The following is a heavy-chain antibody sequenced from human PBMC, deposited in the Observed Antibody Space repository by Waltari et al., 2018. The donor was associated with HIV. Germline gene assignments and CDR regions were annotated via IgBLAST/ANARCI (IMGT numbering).Heavy chain of an antibody. CDR3: ARLTHYYDTSGPDYYYYGMDV. J-gene: IGHJ6*02. CDR1: GNTFTRYG. V-gene: IGHV1-18*01. CDR2: ISAYNGNT. Sequence: QVQLVQSGAEVKKPGASVKVSCKASGNTFTRYGISWVRQDPGQGLEWMGGISAYNGNTNYAQKLQGRVSMTTETSTSTAYMEWRSLRSDDTAVYYCARLTHYYDTSGPDYYYYGMDVWGQGTTVTVSS. D-gene: IGHD3-22*01.